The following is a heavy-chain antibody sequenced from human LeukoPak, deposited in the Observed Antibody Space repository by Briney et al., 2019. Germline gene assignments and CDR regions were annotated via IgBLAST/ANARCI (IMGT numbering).Heavy chain of an antibody. Sequence: ASVKVSCKASVGTFSSYAISWVRQAPGQALEWMGGIIPVFGTANYAQKFQRRVTITADESTSTAYMELTSLRSDDTAVYYCPIDLGGKFYYFEYWGQGTLVTVSS. V-gene: IGHV1-69*13. CDR3: PIDLGGKFYYFEY. J-gene: IGHJ4*02. D-gene: IGHD4-23*01. CDR1: VGTFSSYA. CDR2: IIPVFGTA.